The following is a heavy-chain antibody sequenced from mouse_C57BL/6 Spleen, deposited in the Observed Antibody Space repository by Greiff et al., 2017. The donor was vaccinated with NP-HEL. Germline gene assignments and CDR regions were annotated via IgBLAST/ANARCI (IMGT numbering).Heavy chain of an antibody. D-gene: IGHD2-2*01. CDR2: IRLKSDNYAT. J-gene: IGHJ3*01. CDR1: GFTFSNYW. V-gene: IGHV6-3*01. CDR3: IYGYDAPWCAY. Sequence: EVKVEESGGGLVQPGGSMKLSCVASGFTFSNYWMNWVRQSPEKGLEWVAQIRLKSDNYATHYAESVKGRFTISRDDSKSSVYLQMNNLRAEDTGIYYCIYGYDAPWCAYWGQGTLVTVSA.